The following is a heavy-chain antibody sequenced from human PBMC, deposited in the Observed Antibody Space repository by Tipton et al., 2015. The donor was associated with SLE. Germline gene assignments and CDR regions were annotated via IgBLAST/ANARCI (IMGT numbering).Heavy chain of an antibody. J-gene: IGHJ6*02. Sequence: GLVKPSETLSLTCTVSGGSLSSHYWSWIRQSPGKGLEWIGYIHYSGSTHYSPSLMSRATISADTSKNQFSLKVTSVTAADTAVYYCARHGGSPLYYYYGVDVWGQGTTVTVSS. D-gene: IGHD1-26*01. V-gene: IGHV4-59*08. CDR1: GGSLSSHY. CDR2: IHYSGST. CDR3: ARHGGSPLYYYYGVDV.